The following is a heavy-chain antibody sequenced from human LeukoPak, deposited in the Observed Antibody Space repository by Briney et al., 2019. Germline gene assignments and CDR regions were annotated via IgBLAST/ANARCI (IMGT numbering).Heavy chain of an antibody. D-gene: IGHD3-10*01. CDR2: INPNSGGT. CDR1: GFTFTGYF. V-gene: IGHV1-2*02. Sequence: ASVKVSCKASGFTFTGYFIHWVRQAPGQGLEWMGWINPNSGGTNSVQKFQGRVTMTRDTSISTAYMELSRLRSDDTAVYYCARGRGVIKGGYYYVMDVWGQGTTVTVSS. CDR3: ARGRGVIKGGYYYVMDV. J-gene: IGHJ6*02.